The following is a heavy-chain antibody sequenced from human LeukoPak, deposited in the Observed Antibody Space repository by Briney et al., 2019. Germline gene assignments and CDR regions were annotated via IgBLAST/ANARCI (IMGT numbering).Heavy chain of an antibody. J-gene: IGHJ1*01. CDR2: ISSSSSYI. V-gene: IGHV3-21*01. CDR1: GFTFGSYS. Sequence: PGGSLRLSCAASGFTFGSYSMNWVRQAPGEGLEWVSSISSSSSYIYYADSVKGRFTISRDNTKNSLYLQMNSLRAEDTAVYYCAGGPEPSRYFQHWGQGTLVTVSS. CDR3: AGGPEPSRYFQH. D-gene: IGHD1-14*01.